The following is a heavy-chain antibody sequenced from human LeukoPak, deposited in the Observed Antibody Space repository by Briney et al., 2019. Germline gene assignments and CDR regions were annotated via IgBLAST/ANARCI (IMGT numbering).Heavy chain of an antibody. V-gene: IGHV5-51*01. J-gene: IGHJ4*02. D-gene: IGHD3-22*01. Sequence: GASLQISCQGSGYSFTNYWIGWVRQLPGKGLEWMGIIYPDDSNTRYSPSFQGQVTMSADKPITTSFLQWSSLKASDTAIYYCARRSPYDISSTFADYWGQRTVVTVSS. CDR3: ARRSPYDISSTFADY. CDR1: GYSFTNYW. CDR2: IYPDDSNT.